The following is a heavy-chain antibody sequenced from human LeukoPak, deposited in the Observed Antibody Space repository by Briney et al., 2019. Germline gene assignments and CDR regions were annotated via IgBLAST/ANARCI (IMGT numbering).Heavy chain of an antibody. Sequence: ASVKVSCKASGYTFTSYAMHWVRQAPGQRLEWMGWINAGNGNTKYSQKFQGRVTMTRDTSISTAYMELSRLRSDDTAVYYCARGLTRWSYRYRGQGTLVTVSS. D-gene: IGHD1-26*01. CDR1: GYTFTSYA. CDR2: INAGNGNT. J-gene: IGHJ4*01. V-gene: IGHV1-3*01. CDR3: ARGLTRWSYRY.